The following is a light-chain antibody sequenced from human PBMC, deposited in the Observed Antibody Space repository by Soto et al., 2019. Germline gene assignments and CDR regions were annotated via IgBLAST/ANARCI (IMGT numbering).Light chain of an antibody. CDR2: GAY. CDR3: EHYGSSSLT. J-gene: IGKJ4*01. Sequence: EIVLTQSPGTLSLSPGERATLSCRASQSVSSSYLAWYQQEPGQAPRLLIYGAYSRATGIPDRFSGGGSGTDFTLTISRLEPEDFAVYYCEHYGSSSLTFGGGTKVEIK. V-gene: IGKV3-20*01. CDR1: QSVSSSY.